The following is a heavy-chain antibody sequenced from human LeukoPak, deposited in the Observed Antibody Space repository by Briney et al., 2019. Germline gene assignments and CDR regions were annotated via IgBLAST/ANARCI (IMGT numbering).Heavy chain of an antibody. J-gene: IGHJ4*02. D-gene: IGHD1-26*01. Sequence: SSETLSLTCAVYGGSFSGYYWSWIRQPPGKGLEWIGEINHSGSTNCNPSLKSRVTISVDTSKNQFSLKLSSVTTADTAVYYCARVNIVGATPPTDFDYWGQGTLVTVSS. V-gene: IGHV4-34*01. CDR2: INHSGST. CDR3: ARVNIVGATPPTDFDY. CDR1: GGSFSGYY.